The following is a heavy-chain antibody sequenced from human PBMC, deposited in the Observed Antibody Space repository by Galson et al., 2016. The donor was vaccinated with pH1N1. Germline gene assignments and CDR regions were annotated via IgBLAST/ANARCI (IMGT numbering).Heavy chain of an antibody. J-gene: IGHJ4*02. CDR3: ARWRYSSSWSDFDY. CDR1: DYTFTSYA. Sequence: SVKVSCKASDYTFTSYAVTWVRQAPGQGLEWMGSISGYNGNSNYAQKFQGRVTLTTDTSTSTAYMELRSLRSDDTAVYYCARWRYSSSWSDFDYWGQGTLVTVSS. V-gene: IGHV1-18*01. CDR2: ISGYNGNS. D-gene: IGHD6-13*01.